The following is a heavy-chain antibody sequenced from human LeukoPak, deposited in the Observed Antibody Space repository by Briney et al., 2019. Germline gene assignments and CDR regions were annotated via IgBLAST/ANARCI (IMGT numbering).Heavy chain of an antibody. CDR3: ARRKERQQLTNYYMDV. D-gene: IGHD6-13*01. Sequence: SETLSLTCAVYGGSFSNHYWSWVRQPPGKGLEWIGEINHSGSTNHNPSLKSRVTVSVDTSKNQFSLNLSSLTAADTAVYYCARRKERQQLTNYYMDVWAKGTTVTVSS. CDR2: INHSGST. J-gene: IGHJ6*03. CDR1: GGSFSNHY. V-gene: IGHV4-34*01.